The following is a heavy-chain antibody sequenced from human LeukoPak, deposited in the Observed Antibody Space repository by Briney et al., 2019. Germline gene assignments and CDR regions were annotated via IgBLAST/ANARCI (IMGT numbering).Heavy chain of an antibody. V-gene: IGHV3-49*04. Sequence: PGGSLRLSCTASGFTFGDYAMTWVRQAPGKGLEWVGFIASETYGGTAEYAASVKGRFTISRDDSKSIAYLQMNSLRAEDTAVYYCARGGVAQGGWYSFGYWGQGTLVTVSS. CDR3: ARGGVAQGGWYSFGY. D-gene: IGHD6-19*01. J-gene: IGHJ4*02. CDR2: IASETYGGTA. CDR1: GFTFGDYA.